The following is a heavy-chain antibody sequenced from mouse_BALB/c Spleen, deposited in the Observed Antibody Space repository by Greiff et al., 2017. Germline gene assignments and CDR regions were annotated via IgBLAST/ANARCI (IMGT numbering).Heavy chain of an antibody. D-gene: IGHD1-1*02. Sequence: VKLMESGPGLVAPSQSLSITCTVSGFSLTSYGVHWVRQPPGKGLEWLGVIWAGGSTNYNSALMSRLSISKDNSKSQVFLKMNSLQTDDTAMYYCARDRDYRTEGYAMDYWGQGTSVTFSS. V-gene: IGHV2-9*02. CDR2: IWAGGST. J-gene: IGHJ4*01. CDR1: GFSLTSYG. CDR3: ARDRDYRTEGYAMDY.